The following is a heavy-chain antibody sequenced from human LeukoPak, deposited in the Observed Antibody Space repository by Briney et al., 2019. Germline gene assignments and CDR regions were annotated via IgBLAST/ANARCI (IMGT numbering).Heavy chain of an antibody. CDR3: AKGALRYSSCYDY. V-gene: IGHV3-23*01. Sequence: GGSLRLSCAASGFTFNNYAMSWVRQAPGKGLEWVSDISGRGGSAFYADSVKGRFTISRDNSKNTLFLQMNSLRADDTAEYYCAKGALRYSSCYDYWGQGTPVTVSS. CDR1: GFTFNNYA. CDR2: ISGRGGSA. J-gene: IGHJ4*02. D-gene: IGHD6-25*01.